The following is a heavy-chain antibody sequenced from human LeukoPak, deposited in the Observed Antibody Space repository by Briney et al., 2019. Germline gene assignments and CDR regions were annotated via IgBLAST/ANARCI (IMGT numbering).Heavy chain of an antibody. CDR3: AKDPSGYIIGGYFDY. V-gene: IGHV3-9*01. D-gene: IGHD3-3*01. Sequence: GGSLRLSCAASGFTFDDYAMHWVRQAPGKGLEWVSGTSWNSGSIGYADSVKGRFTISRDNAKNSLYLQMNSLRAEDTALYYCAKDPSGYIIGGYFDYWGQGTLVTVSS. CDR1: GFTFDDYA. CDR2: TSWNSGSI. J-gene: IGHJ4*02.